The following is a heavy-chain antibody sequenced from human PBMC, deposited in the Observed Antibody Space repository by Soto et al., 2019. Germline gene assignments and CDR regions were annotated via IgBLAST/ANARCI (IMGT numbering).Heavy chain of an antibody. CDR2: ISSGGQTI. CDR1: GFTLTSYE. CDR3: ERARPSSDFWSGYSFGMDV. D-gene: IGHD3-3*01. J-gene: IGHJ6*02. Sequence: GVSLRLSCEASGFTLTSYEMNWVRQAPGKGLEWVSYISSGGQTIYYADSVKGRFTISRDNAKNSLYLQMNSLRGEDAAVYYCERARPSSDFWSGYSFGMDVWGQGTTVTVSS. V-gene: IGHV3-48*03.